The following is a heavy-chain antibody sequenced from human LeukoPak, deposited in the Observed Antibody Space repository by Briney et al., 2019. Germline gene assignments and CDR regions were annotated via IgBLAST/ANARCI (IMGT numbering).Heavy chain of an antibody. CDR2: IYTSGST. V-gene: IGHV4-61*02. D-gene: IGHD3-22*01. CDR1: GGSISSGSYY. CDR3: ARDSIPYDSSGYLGG. Sequence: SQTLSLTCTVSGGSISSGSYYWSWIREPAGKGLEWIGRIYTSGSTNYNPSLKSRVTISVDTSKNQFSLTLSSVTAADTAVYYCARDSIPYDSSGYLGGWGQGTLVTVSS. J-gene: IGHJ4*02.